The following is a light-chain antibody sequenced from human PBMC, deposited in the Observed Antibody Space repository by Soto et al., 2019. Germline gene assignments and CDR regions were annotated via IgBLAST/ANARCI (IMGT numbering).Light chain of an antibody. CDR1: SSDVGGYNY. CDR3: NSYTSSSTHVI. Sequence: QSALTQPASVSGSPGQSITISCTGTSSDVGGYNYVSWYQQHPGRAPKLMIYDVSNRPSGVSTRFSGSKSGNTASLTISGLQAEDEADYYCNSYTSSSTHVIFGGGTQLTVL. J-gene: IGLJ2*01. CDR2: DVS. V-gene: IGLV2-14*03.